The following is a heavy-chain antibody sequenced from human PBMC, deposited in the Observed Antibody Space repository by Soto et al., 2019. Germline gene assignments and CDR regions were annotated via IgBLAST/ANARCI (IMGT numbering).Heavy chain of an antibody. CDR3: ARVRDGVCYGY. CDR2: INPNSGGT. D-gene: IGHD2-8*01. V-gene: IGHV1-2*02. CDR1: GYTFTCYY. J-gene: IGHJ4*02. Sequence: ASVKVSCRASGYTFTCYYMHWVRQAPGQGLEWMGWINPNSGGTNYAQKFQGRVTMTRDTSISTAYMELRRLRSDDTAVYYCARVRDGVCYGYWGQGTLVTVSS.